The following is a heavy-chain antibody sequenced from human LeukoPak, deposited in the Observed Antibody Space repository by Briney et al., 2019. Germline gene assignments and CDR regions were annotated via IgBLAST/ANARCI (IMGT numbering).Heavy chain of an antibody. J-gene: IGHJ4*02. CDR2: ISSSSSYI. D-gene: IGHD4-17*01. CDR3: ARLSTARGSFDY. V-gene: IGHV3-21*01. Sequence: GSLRLSWAASGFTFSSYSMNWVRQAPGKGLEWVSSISSSSSYIYYADSVKGRFTISRDNAKNSLYLQMNSLRAEDTAVYYCARLSTARGSFDYWGQGTLVTVS. CDR1: GFTFSSYS.